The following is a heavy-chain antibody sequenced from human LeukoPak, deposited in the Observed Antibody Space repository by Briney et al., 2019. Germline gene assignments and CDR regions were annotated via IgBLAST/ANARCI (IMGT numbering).Heavy chain of an antibody. CDR2: INHSGST. V-gene: IGHV4-34*01. D-gene: IGHD3-10*01. CDR1: GGSFSGYY. Sequence: SETLSLTCAVFGGSFSGYYWSWIRQPPGKGLEWIGEINHSGSTDYNPSLKSRVTISVDTSKNQFSLKLSSVTAADTAVYYCARGQVSGVWGKGTTVTVSS. J-gene: IGHJ6*04. CDR3: ARGQVSGV.